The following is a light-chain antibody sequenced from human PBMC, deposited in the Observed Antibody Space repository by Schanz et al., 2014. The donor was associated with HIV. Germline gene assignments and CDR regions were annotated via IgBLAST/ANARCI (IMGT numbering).Light chain of an antibody. V-gene: IGKV1-39*01. CDR3: QQSYITPYT. J-gene: IGKJ2*01. CDR2: NAS. CDR1: QSINTC. Sequence: DIQMTPSPSSLAASVGDRLTISCRTSQSINTCLNWYQQKPGTAPKLLIYNASSLQSGVSSRFSGGRSGRVFALTISGLQPEDFSTYYCQQSYITPYTFGQGTNRDI.